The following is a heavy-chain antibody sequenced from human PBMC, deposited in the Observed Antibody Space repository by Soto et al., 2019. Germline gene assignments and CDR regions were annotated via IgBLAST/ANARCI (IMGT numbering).Heavy chain of an antibody. CDR1: GFTFSSYS. Sequence: GGSLRLSCAASGFTFSSYSMNWVRQAPGKGLEWVSYISSSSSTIYYADSVKGRFTISRDNAKNSLYLQMNSLRAEDTAVYYCAALRFLERVNYYYYMDVWGKGTTVTVSS. J-gene: IGHJ6*03. V-gene: IGHV3-48*01. D-gene: IGHD3-3*01. CDR2: ISSSSSTI. CDR3: AALRFLERVNYYYYMDV.